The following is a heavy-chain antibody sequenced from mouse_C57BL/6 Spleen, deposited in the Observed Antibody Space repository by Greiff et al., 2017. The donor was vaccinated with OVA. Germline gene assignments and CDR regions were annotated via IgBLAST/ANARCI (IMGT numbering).Heavy chain of an antibody. D-gene: IGHD2-3*01. Sequence: VKLMESGPGLVAPSQSLSITCTVSGFSLTSYGVHWVRQPPGKGLEWLVVIWSDGSTTYNSALKSRLSISKDNSKSQVFLKMNSLQTDDTAMYYCARGGYYGDYAMDYWGQGTSVTVSS. CDR3: ARGGYYGDYAMDY. V-gene: IGHV2-6*03. J-gene: IGHJ4*01. CDR1: GFSLTSYG. CDR2: IWSDGST.